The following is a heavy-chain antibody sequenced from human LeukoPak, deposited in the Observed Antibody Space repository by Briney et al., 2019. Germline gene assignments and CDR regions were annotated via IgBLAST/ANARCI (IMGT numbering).Heavy chain of an antibody. CDR1: GFTVSSNY. J-gene: IGHJ4*02. D-gene: IGHD3-10*01. CDR2: IYSAGGT. CDR3: AKDRYYYGSGSYYNNDY. Sequence: GGSLRLSCAASGFTVSSNYMSWVRQAPGKGLEWVSLIYSAGGTYYADSVKGRFTISRDNSKNTLYLQMNSLRAEDTAVYYCAKDRYYYGSGSYYNNDYWGQGTLVTVSS. V-gene: IGHV3-66*02.